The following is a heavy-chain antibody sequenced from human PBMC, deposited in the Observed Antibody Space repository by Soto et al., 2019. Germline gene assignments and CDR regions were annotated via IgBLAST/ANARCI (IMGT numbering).Heavy chain of an antibody. J-gene: IGHJ6*02. CDR2: IIPIFGTA. Sequence: QVQLVQSGAEVRKPGSSVKVSCKASGGTFSRHAISWVRQAPGQGLEWMGGIIPIFGTAYYAQKFQGRVTITADKSTSTAYMELSSLRSEDTAVYYCARDGDYYDSSGYYFGYGMDVWGQGTTVTVSS. D-gene: IGHD3-22*01. CDR3: ARDGDYYDSSGYYFGYGMDV. CDR1: GGTFSRHA. V-gene: IGHV1-69*06.